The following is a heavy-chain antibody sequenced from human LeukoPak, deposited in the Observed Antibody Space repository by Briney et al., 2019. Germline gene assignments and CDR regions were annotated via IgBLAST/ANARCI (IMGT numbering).Heavy chain of an antibody. J-gene: IGHJ4*02. D-gene: IGHD6-19*01. CDR1: GGSISSYY. CDR2: IYYSGST. V-gene: IGHV4-59*01. Sequence: SETLSLTCTVSGGSISSYYWSWIRQPPGKGLEWIGYIYYSGSTNYNPSLKSRVTISVDTSKNQFSLKLGSVTAADTAVYYCARDMRYSSGWDDNYYFDYWGQGTLVTVSS. CDR3: ARDMRYSSGWDDNYYFDY.